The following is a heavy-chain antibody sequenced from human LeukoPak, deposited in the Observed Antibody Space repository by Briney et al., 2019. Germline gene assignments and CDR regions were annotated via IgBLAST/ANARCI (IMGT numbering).Heavy chain of an antibody. V-gene: IGHV4-59*08. CDR1: GGFMSSYY. Sequence: SETLSLTCTVSGGFMSSYYWSWIRQPPGKGLEWIGYIYYSGSTKYNPSLRSRVTISVDTSKDQFSLKLSSVTAADTAVYYCARLLALPYGMDVWGQGTTVTVSS. CDR3: ARLLALPYGMDV. D-gene: IGHD2-15*01. CDR2: IYYSGST. J-gene: IGHJ6*02.